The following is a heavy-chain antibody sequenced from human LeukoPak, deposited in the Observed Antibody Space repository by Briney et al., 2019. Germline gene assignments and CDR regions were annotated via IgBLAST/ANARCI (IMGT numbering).Heavy chain of an antibody. CDR3: AKVQLERRELLPNFDS. Sequence: QPGGSLRLSCAASGFTFSNYEFDWVRQAPGKGLEWISYISSSGRNIYYADSVKGRFTISRDNAKSSLYLQMNSLRVEDTAVYYCAKVQLERRELLPNFDSWGQGTLVTVSS. V-gene: IGHV3-48*03. D-gene: IGHD1-1*01. J-gene: IGHJ4*02. CDR1: GFTFSNYE. CDR2: ISSSGRNI.